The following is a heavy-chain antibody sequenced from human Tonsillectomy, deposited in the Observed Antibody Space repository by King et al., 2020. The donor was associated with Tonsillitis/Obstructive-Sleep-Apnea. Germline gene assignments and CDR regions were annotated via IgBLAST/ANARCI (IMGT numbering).Heavy chain of an antibody. V-gene: IGHV3-30*18. Sequence: VQLVESGGGVVQPGRSLRLSCAASGFTFSSYGMHWVRQAPGKGLEWVAVISYDGSNKYYADSVKGRFTISRDNSKNTLYLQMNSLRAEDTAVYYCAKEGRIFEVLIRGDFDSGGKGTLVTV. CDR1: GFTFSSYG. J-gene: IGHJ4*02. D-gene: IGHD3-3*02. CDR2: ISYDGSNK. CDR3: AKEGRIFEVLIRGDFDS.